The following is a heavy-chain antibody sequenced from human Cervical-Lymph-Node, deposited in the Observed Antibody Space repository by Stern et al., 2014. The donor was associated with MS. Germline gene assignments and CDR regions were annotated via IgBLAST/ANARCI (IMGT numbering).Heavy chain of an antibody. V-gene: IGHV1-8*02. CDR3: ARTDDYYYTMDV. Sequence: VQLVESGAEVKKPGASVKVSCKASGYTFTSNDINWVRQATGQGLEWMGWMNPNSVNTGYAQKFQGRVTMTRNTSISTAYMELSSLRSEDTAVYYRARTDDYYYTMDVWGQGTTVTVSS. CDR1: GYTFTSND. J-gene: IGHJ6*02. CDR2: MNPNSVNT.